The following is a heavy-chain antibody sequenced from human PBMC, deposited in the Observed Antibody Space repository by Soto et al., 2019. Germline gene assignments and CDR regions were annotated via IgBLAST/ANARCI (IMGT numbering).Heavy chain of an antibody. J-gene: IGHJ4*02. CDR1: GLTFSTYA. CDR3: AKLTAYISSWSKDLPSYHYFYS. CDR2: ISGGGDST. V-gene: IGHV3-23*01. Sequence: EVQLLESGGGLVQPGGSLRLSCATSGLTFSTYAMSWVRQAPGKGLEWVSAISGGGDSTYYAVSVKGRFTIARDYSKNPPSFQIDILKAEYTSVYFSAKLTAYISSWSKDLPSYHYFYSWGQGNLVTVSS. D-gene: IGHD6-13*01.